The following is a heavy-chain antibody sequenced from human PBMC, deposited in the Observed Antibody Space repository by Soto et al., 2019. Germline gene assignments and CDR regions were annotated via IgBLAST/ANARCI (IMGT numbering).Heavy chain of an antibody. Sequence: GESLKISCKASGYSFSFYRIGWVRQMPGKGLEWMAIMYPDDSDIRYSPSFEAHVTISADKSTSTAFLQWSSLKASDTAMYYCATAYVYDFENSNYYRDAFDIWGQGTLVTVSS. J-gene: IGHJ3*02. CDR2: MYPDDSDI. D-gene: IGHD3-22*01. V-gene: IGHV5-51*01. CDR1: GYSFSFYR. CDR3: ATAYVYDFENSNYYRDAFDI.